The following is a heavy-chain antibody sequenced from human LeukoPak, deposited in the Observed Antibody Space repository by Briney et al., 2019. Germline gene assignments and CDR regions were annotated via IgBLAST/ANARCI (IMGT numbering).Heavy chain of an antibody. CDR1: GYSISSGYY. J-gene: IGHJ5*02. CDR3: ARSNYDFWSGYLNWFDP. Sequence: PSETLSLTFSVSGYSISSGYYWGWIRQPPGKGLEWIGSIYHSGSTYYNPSLKRRVTISINTSKNQFSLKLSSVTAADTAVHYCARSNYDFWSGYLNWFDPWGQGILVTVSS. V-gene: IGHV4-38-2*01. D-gene: IGHD3-3*01. CDR2: IYHSGST.